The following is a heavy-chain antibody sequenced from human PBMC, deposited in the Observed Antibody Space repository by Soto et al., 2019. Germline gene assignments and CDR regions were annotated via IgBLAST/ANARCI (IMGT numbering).Heavy chain of an antibody. V-gene: IGHV3-23*01. Sequence: SLRLSCTASGFTFSIYAIAWVRQAPGKGLEWVSAIRGSGGETYYADSVKGRFTIARDTSKNTVYLQMPNLRAEHTAVYDCAKEIAVPGATPPEYWGQGTLVTVSS. CDR2: IRGSGGET. CDR1: GFTFSIYA. D-gene: IGHD6-25*01. CDR3: AKEIAVPGATPPEY. J-gene: IGHJ4*02.